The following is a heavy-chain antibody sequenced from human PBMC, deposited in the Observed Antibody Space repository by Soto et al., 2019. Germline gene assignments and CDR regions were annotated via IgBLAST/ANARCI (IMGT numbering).Heavy chain of an antibody. CDR3: ARTIYTVTPRREYYYGMDV. D-gene: IGHD4-4*01. V-gene: IGHV5-51*01. Sequence: GESLKSSCKGSGYSFTSYWMGWVRQLPGKGLEWMGIIYPGDSDTRYSPSFQGQVTISADKSISTAYLQMNSLRAEDTAVYYCARTIYTVTPRREYYYGMDVWGQGTTVTV. J-gene: IGHJ6*02. CDR1: GYSFTSYW. CDR2: IYPGDSDT.